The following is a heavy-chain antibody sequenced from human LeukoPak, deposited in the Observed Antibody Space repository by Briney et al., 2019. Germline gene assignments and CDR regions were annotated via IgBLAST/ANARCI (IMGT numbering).Heavy chain of an antibody. CDR3: ARDPSGSYSEFDY. CDR2: ISYDGSNK. D-gene: IGHD1-26*01. Sequence: PGGPLSLSCAALGLTSGSFAMHWVRRAPGKGLEGGAVISYDGSNKYYADSVKGRFTISRDSSKNTLYLQMNSLRAEDTAVYYCARDPSGSYSEFDYWGQGTLVTVSS. J-gene: IGHJ4*02. CDR1: GLTSGSFA. V-gene: IGHV3-30-3*01.